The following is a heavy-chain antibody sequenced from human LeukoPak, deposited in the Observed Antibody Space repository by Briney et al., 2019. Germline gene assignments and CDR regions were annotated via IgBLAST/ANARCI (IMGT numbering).Heavy chain of an antibody. D-gene: IGHD6-6*01. Sequence: GGSLRLSCAASGFTFSRYSMNWVRQAPGKGLECVSYISSSSSYIYYADSVKGRFTISRDNAKNSLYLQMNSLRAEDTAVYYCARVARPLIDYWGQGTLVTVSS. J-gene: IGHJ4*02. CDR2: ISSSSSYI. V-gene: IGHV3-21*01. CDR1: GFTFSRYS. CDR3: ARVARPLIDY.